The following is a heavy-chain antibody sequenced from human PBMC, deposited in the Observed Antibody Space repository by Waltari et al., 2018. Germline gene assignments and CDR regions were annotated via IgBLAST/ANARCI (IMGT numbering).Heavy chain of an antibody. D-gene: IGHD3-9*01. CDR3: VKDLNIVTEYWKMPFDS. CDR2: VSGYNPET. Sequence: VQLEQSGAEVKRPGAAVKISCKTSGYNFGSHGISWLRQAPGQGPEWMGWVSGYNPETMYAETFQGRLALSTDASTKTAYMNLWSLRSDDTAIYYCVKDLNIVTEYWKMPFDSWGQGTQVTVSS. V-gene: IGHV1-18*01. CDR1: GYNFGSHG. J-gene: IGHJ5*01.